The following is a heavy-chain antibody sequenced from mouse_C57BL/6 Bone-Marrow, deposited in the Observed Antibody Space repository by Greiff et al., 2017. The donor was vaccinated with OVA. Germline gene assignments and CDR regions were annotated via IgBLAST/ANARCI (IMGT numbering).Heavy chain of an antibody. CDR1: GYTFTSYG. V-gene: IGHV1-81*01. J-gene: IGHJ2*01. Sequence: VKLVESGAELARPGASVKLSCKASGYTFTSYGISWVKQRTGQGLEWIGEFYPRSGNTYYNEKFKGKATLTADKSSSTAYMELRSLTSEDSAVYFCARWLLQNYWGQGTTLTVSS. D-gene: IGHD2-3*01. CDR2: FYPRSGNT. CDR3: ARWLLQNY.